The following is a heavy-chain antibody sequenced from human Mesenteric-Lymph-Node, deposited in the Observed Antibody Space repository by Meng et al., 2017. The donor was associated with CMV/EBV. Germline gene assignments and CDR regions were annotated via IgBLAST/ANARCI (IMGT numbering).Heavy chain of an antibody. V-gene: IGHV1-2*02. J-gene: IGHJ5*02. D-gene: IGHD2-21*01. CDR1: GYTFNVFY. CDR3: ARDGVVCGDTTCRGFYS. CDR2: VNPNRGDT. Sequence: GESLKISCKASGYTFNVFYMHWVRQAPGQGLEWMGWVNPNRGDTNYAQKFQGRVTMTRDPSISTAYMELSGLRSDDTAVYYCARDGVVCGDTTCRGFYSWGQGTLVTVSS.